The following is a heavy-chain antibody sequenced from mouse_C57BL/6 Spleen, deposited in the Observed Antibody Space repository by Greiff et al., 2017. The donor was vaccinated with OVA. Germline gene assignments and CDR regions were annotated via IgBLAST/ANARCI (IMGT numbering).Heavy chain of an antibody. CDR2: IDPSDSYT. J-gene: IGHJ3*01. V-gene: IGHV1-59*01. CDR1: GYTFTSYW. D-gene: IGHD2-4*01. Sequence: QVQLQQPGAELVRPGTSVKLSCKASGYTFTSYWMHWVKQRPGQGLEWIGVIDPSDSYTNYNQKFKGKATLTVDTSSSTAYMQLSSLTSEDSAVYYCARSGYDYAPAYWGQGTLVTVSA. CDR3: ARSGYDYAPAY.